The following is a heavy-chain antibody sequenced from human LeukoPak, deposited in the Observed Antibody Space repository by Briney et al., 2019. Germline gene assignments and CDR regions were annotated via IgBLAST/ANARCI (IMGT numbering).Heavy chain of an antibody. J-gene: IGHJ4*02. D-gene: IGHD3-3*01. CDR2: ISASGGGT. Sequence: GGSLRLSCGASGFTFSNYAINWVRQAPGKGPEWVSAISASGGGTYYADSVKGRFTISRDNSKNTLYLQMNSLRAEDTAVYYCAKDARENGFWSGYQNYWGQGTLVTVSS. CDR3: AKDARENGFWSGYQNY. CDR1: GFTFSNYA. V-gene: IGHV3-23*01.